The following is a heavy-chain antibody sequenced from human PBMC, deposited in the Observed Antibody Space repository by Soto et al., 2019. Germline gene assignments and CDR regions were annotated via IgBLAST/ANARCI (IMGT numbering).Heavy chain of an antibody. CDR2: ISSSSSYI. J-gene: IGHJ4*02. D-gene: IGHD5-18*01. CDR3: ARVGIQLWFIDY. V-gene: IGHV3-21*01. CDR1: GFTFSSYS. Sequence: GGSLRLSCAASGFTFSSYSMNWVRQAPGKGLEWVSSISSSSSYIYYAGSVKGRFTISRDNAKNSLYLQMNSLRAEDTAVYYCARVGIQLWFIDYWGQGTLVTVSS.